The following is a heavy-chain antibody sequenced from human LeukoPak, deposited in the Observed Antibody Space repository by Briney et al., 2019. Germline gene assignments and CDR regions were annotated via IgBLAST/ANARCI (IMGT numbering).Heavy chain of an antibody. Sequence: SVKVSCKASGGTFSSYAISWVRQAPGQGLEWMGGIIPIFGTANYAQKFQGRVTITTDESTSTAYMELCSLRSEDTAVYYCARPDHSSSSAGGSEAFDIWGQGTMVTVSS. CDR2: IIPIFGTA. V-gene: IGHV1-69*05. J-gene: IGHJ3*02. CDR1: GGTFSSYA. CDR3: ARPDHSSSSAGGSEAFDI. D-gene: IGHD6-6*01.